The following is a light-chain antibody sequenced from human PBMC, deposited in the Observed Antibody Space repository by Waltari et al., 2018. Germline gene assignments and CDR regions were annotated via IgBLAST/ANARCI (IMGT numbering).Light chain of an antibody. CDR2: GAS. Sequence: EVVMTQSPATLSLSPGERATLPCRASQSVSSLLAWYHQKPGQAPRLRIYGASTRATGIPARFGGSGSATEFTLTISSLQSEDFAVYYCQQYNDWPPLTFGGGTKVEIK. V-gene: IGKV3-15*01. J-gene: IGKJ4*01. CDR1: QSVSSL. CDR3: QQYNDWPPLT.